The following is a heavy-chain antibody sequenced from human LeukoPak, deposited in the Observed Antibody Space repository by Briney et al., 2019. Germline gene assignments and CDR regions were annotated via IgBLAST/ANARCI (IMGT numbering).Heavy chain of an antibody. D-gene: IGHD2-2*01. Sequence: PGGSLRLSCAASGFTFGDHAMHWVRQTPGKGLEWVSGIDWNSSHMVYADSVRGRFTISRDNAKNSLYLQMNSVRTEDTALYYCAKGRSSTLDDAFDFWGQGTMVTVSS. CDR3: AKGRSSTLDDAFDF. CDR1: GFTFGDHA. V-gene: IGHV3-9*01. J-gene: IGHJ3*01. CDR2: IDWNSSHM.